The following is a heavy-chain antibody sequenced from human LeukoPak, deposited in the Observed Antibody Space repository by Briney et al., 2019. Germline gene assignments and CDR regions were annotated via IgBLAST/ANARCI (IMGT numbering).Heavy chain of an antibody. CDR2: IYPGDSDT. V-gene: IGHV5-51*01. J-gene: IGHJ4*02. D-gene: IGHD3-22*01. CDR3: ARQYYAYYDSSGYYIDY. CDR1: GYSLTSYW. Sequence: GESLKISCKGSGYSLTSYWIGWVRQMPGKGLEWMGIIYPGDSDTRYSPSFQGQVTISADKSISTAYLQWSSLKATDTAMYYCARQYYAYYDSSGYYIDYWGQGTLVTVSS.